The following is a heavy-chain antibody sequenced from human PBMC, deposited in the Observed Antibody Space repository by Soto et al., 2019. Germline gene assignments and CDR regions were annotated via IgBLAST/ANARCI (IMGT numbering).Heavy chain of an antibody. Sequence: QLHLVQSGAVVKKPGASVTVSCSASGYPVTAYYMHWVRQAPGRGLEWMGGINPATGAAKYTQTFQGRVTMARDKSTGTVFMELRGLTSEDPAVFSCARGGGVGVAGSAAFDMWGQGTLVTVSS. CDR2: INPATGAA. V-gene: IGHV1-2*02. J-gene: IGHJ3*02. CDR3: ARGGGVGVAGSAAFDM. D-gene: IGHD3-3*01. CDR1: GYPVTAYY.